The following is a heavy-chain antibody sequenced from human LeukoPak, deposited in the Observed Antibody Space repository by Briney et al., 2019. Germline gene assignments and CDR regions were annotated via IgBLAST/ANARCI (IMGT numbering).Heavy chain of an antibody. J-gene: IGHJ6*02. CDR3: ARVGLGYYGMDV. CDR2: IYYSGST. V-gene: IGHV4-59*01. Sequence: SETLSLTCTVSGGSISSYYWSWIRQPPGKGLEWIGYIYYSGSTNYNPSLESRVTISVDTSKNQFSLKLSSVTAADTAVYYCARVGLGYYGMDVWGQGTTVTVSS. D-gene: IGHD3-16*01. CDR1: GGSISSYY.